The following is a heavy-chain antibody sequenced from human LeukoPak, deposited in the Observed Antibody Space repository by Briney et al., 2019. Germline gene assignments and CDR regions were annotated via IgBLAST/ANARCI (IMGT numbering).Heavy chain of an antibody. V-gene: IGHV4-4*02. CDR2: ANLQGST. CDR3: AREGGPYRPLDY. J-gene: IGHJ4*02. CDR1: GGSITNTNY. Sequence: PSGTLSLTCGVSGGSITNTNYWTWVRQPPGKGLEWIGEANLQGSTNYNPSLMGRVAISVDTSENHISLQLTSVTAADTAVYYCAREGGPYRPLDYSGQGTLVTVSS.